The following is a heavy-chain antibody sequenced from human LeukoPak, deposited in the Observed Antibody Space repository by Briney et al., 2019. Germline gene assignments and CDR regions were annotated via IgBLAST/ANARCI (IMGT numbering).Heavy chain of an antibody. CDR1: GFTFSSYA. Sequence: AGGSLRLSCAASGFTFSSYAMSWVRQAPGKGLEWVSSISGSGGSTDYADSVRGRFTISRDNSKNTLFLQMNSLRAGDTAVYYCAKALGGSGSYRNWFDPWGQGTLVTVSS. CDR3: AKALGGSGSYRNWFDP. CDR2: ISGSGGST. D-gene: IGHD1-26*01. J-gene: IGHJ5*02. V-gene: IGHV3-23*01.